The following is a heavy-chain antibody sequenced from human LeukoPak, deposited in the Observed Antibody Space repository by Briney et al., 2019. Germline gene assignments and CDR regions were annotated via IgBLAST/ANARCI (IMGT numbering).Heavy chain of an antibody. CDR3: AKDRHFQYYFDY. CDR2: ISGSGGST. CDR1: GLTVSSNY. V-gene: IGHV3-23*01. J-gene: IGHJ4*02. Sequence: GGSLRLSCAASGLTVSSNYMSWVRQAPGKGLEWVSAISGSGGSTYYADSVKGRFTISRDNSKNTLYLQMNSLRAEDTAVYYCAKDRHFQYYFDYWGQGTLVTVSS.